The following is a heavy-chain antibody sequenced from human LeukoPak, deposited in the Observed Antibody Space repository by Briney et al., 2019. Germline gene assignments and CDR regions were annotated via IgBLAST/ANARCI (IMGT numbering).Heavy chain of an antibody. V-gene: IGHV4-31*03. CDR1: DDSISSVGYY. J-gene: IGHJ6*02. Sequence: TASETLSLTCTVSDDSISSVGYYWTWIRQYPGKGLEWIGYIHYSGNTYYNPSLKSRVTISVDTSKNQFSLKLSSVTAADTAVYYCARSTNYDILTGRRYYYYGMDVWGQGTTVTVSS. CDR3: ARSTNYDILTGRRYYYYGMDV. CDR2: IHYSGNT. D-gene: IGHD3-9*01.